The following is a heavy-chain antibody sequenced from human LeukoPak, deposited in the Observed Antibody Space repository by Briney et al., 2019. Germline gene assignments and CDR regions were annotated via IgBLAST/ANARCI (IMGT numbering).Heavy chain of an antibody. V-gene: IGHV4-4*07. CDR2: IYTSGST. CDR1: GGSISSYY. J-gene: IGHJ1*01. D-gene: IGHD5-18*01. Sequence: PSETLSLTCTVSGGSISSYYWSWIRQPAGKGLEWIGRIYTSGSTNYNPSLKSRVTMSVDTSKNQFSLKLSSVTAADTAVYYCASYNSYGYGEYFQHWGQGTLVTVSS. CDR3: ASYNSYGYGEYFQH.